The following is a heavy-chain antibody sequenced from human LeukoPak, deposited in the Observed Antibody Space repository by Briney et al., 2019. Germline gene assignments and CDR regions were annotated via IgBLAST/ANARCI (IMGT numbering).Heavy chain of an antibody. CDR3: ARGYYDSSGYLVFDY. J-gene: IGHJ4*02. D-gene: IGHD3-22*01. Sequence: SETLSLTCTVSGGSISSYYWGWIRQPAGKGLEWIGRIYTSGSTNYNPSLKSRVTMSVDTSKNQFSLRLSSVTAADAAVYYCARGYYDSSGYLVFDYWGQGTLVTVSS. V-gene: IGHV4-4*07. CDR2: IYTSGST. CDR1: GGSISSYY.